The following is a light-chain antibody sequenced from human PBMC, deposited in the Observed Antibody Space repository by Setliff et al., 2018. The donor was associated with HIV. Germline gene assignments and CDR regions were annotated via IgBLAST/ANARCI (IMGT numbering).Light chain of an antibody. Sequence: QSALTQPPSASGSPGQSVTISCTGSSSDVGGYNYVSWYQQHPGKAPKLMIYEVSKWPSGVRDRFSGSKSGNTASLTVSGLQAEDEADYYCSSYAGSDNFGVFGTGTKVTVL. J-gene: IGLJ1*01. CDR2: EVS. CDR3: SSYAGSDNFGV. V-gene: IGLV2-8*01. CDR1: SSDVGGYNY.